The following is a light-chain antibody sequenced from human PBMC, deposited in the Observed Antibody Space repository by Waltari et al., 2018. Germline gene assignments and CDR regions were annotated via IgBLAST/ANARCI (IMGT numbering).Light chain of an antibody. J-gene: IGKJ4*01. CDR2: WAS. V-gene: IGKV4-1*01. CDR3: QQYYSTPPS. CDR1: QSILYSSNNKNY. Sequence: DIVMTQSPDSLAVSLGERATIDCKSSQSILYSSNNKNYLAWYQRKPGPPPKLLIYWASTRESGVPDRFSGSGSGTDVTLTISSLQAEDVAVYYCQQYYSTPPSFGGGTKVEIK.